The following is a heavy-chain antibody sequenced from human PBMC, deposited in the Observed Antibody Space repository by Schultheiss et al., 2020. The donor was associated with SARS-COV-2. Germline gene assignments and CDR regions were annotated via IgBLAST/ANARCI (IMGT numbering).Heavy chain of an antibody. V-gene: IGHV4-39*07. J-gene: IGHJ6*03. CDR1: GGSISSGGYY. CDR2: IYYTGST. CDR3: ARVAEACRGGSCYLGNWDKYSYMDV. Sequence: SETLSLTCTVSGGSISSGGYYWGWIRQPPGKGLEWIGTIYYTGSTYYNPSLKSRVTISVDTSKNQFSLKLSSVTAADTAVYYCARVAEACRGGSCYLGNWDKYSYMDVWGKGTAVTVSS. D-gene: IGHD2-15*01.